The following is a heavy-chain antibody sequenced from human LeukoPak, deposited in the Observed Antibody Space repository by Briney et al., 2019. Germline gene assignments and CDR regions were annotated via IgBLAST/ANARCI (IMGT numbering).Heavy chain of an antibody. CDR3: ARALSAEVAAALEY. V-gene: IGHV3-30-3*01. CDR1: GFTFSSYA. CDR2: ISYDGSNK. J-gene: IGHJ4*02. D-gene: IGHD6-13*01. Sequence: PGRSLRLSCAASGFTFSSYAMHWVRQAPGKGLEWVAVISYDGSNKYYADSVKGRFTISRDNSKNTLYLQMNSLRAEDTAVYHCARALSAEVAAALEYWGQGTLVTVSS.